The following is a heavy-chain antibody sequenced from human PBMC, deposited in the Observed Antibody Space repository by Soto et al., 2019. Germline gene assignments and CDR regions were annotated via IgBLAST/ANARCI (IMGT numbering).Heavy chain of an antibody. CDR2: IIPMFGTA. CDR3: ASEIQLWLRRIINCYSG. J-gene: IGHJ4*02. CDR1: GGTFSTYA. V-gene: IGHV1-69*12. Sequence: QVQLVQSGAEVKKPESSVKVSCKAPGGTFSTYAISWVRQAPGQGREWMGGIIPMFGTANYAQRFQERVTITGDESTNTVYMELSSLRSEDTAVYFCASEIQLWLRRIINCYSGWGQGTLVTVSS. D-gene: IGHD5-18*01.